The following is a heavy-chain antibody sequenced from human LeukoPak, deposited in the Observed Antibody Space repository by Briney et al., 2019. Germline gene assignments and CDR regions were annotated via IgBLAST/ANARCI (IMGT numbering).Heavy chain of an antibody. CDR2: IRYDGSNK. CDR1: GFTFSSYG. Sequence: PGGSLRLSCAASGFTFSSYGMHWVRQAPGKGLEWVAFIRYDGSNKYYAGSVKGRFTISRDNSKNTLYLQMNSLRAEDTAVYYCAKDQSSGWGYFDYGAQGTLVTVSS. CDR3: AKDQSSGWGYFDY. J-gene: IGHJ4*02. V-gene: IGHV3-30*02. D-gene: IGHD6-19*01.